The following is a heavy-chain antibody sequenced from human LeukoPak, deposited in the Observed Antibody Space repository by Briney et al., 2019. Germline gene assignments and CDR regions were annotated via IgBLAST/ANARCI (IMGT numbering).Heavy chain of an antibody. CDR1: GGSISSYY. CDR3: ARGAYYDSSGYHDVFDI. Sequence: SETLSLTCTVSGGSISSYYWSWIRQPPGKGLEWIGILYPSGSTYYNPSLKGRVTISVDTSKNQFSLKLSSVTAADTAVYNCARGAYYDSSGYHDVFDIWGQGTMVTVSS. J-gene: IGHJ3*02. D-gene: IGHD3-22*01. CDR2: LYPSGST. V-gene: IGHV4-4*08.